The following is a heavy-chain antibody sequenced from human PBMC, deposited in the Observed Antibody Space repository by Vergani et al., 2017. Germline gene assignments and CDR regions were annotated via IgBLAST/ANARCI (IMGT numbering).Heavy chain of an antibody. V-gene: IGHV3-21*04. Sequence: EVQLVESGGGLVKPGGSLRLSCAASGFTFSSYSMNWVRQAPGKGLEWVSSISSSSSYIYYADSVKGRFTISRDNSKSTLFLQMNGLTSEDTAIYYCAQCANSVPRLPVYWGQGALVAVSS. CDR2: ISSSSSYI. CDR1: GFTFSSYS. J-gene: IGHJ4*02. CDR3: AQCANSVPRLPVY. D-gene: IGHD5/OR15-5a*01.